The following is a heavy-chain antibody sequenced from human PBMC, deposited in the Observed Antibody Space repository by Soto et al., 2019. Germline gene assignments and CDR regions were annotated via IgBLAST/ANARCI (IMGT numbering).Heavy chain of an antibody. CDR1: GFTFSSYW. CDR2: INSDGSST. J-gene: IGHJ6*02. Sequence: QPGGSLRLSCAASGFTFSSYWMHWVRQAPGKGLVWVSRINSDGSSTSYAGSVKGRFTISRDNAKNTLYLQMNSLRAEDTAVYYCAREPLPQLRDYYYGMDVWGQGTTVTVSS. D-gene: IGHD1-1*01. V-gene: IGHV3-74*01. CDR3: AREPLPQLRDYYYGMDV.